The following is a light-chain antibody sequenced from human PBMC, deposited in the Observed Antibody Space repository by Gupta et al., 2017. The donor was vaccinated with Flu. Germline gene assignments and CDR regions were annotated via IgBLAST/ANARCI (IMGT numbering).Light chain of an antibody. CDR2: LVS. Sequence: DIVMTQSPLSLPVTPGEPASISCRSSQSLLHSNGYNYLDWYLQKPGQSPQLLIYLVSKRASGVPDRFSGSGSGTDFTLKISRVEAEDVGVYFCMRAVQTRRAFGQGTKVEIK. V-gene: IGKV2-28*01. CDR3: MRAVQTRRA. CDR1: QSLLHSNGYNY. J-gene: IGKJ1*01.